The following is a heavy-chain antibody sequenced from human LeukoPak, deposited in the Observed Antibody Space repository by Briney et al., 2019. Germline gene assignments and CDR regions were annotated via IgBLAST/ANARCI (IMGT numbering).Heavy chain of an antibody. Sequence: TSVKVSCKASGYTFTDYYIHWVRQAPGQGLEWVGWINPNNGGTNYAQKFQGWVTVTRDTSISTAYMELSSLRSEDTAVYYCARGPGSSGWYNWFDPWGQGTLVTVSS. CDR2: INPNNGGT. CDR3: ARGPGSSGWYNWFDP. J-gene: IGHJ5*02. CDR1: GYTFTDYY. V-gene: IGHV1-2*04. D-gene: IGHD6-19*01.